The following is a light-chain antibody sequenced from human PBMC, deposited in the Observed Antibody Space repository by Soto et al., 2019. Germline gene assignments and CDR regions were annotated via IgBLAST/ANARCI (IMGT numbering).Light chain of an antibody. Sequence: DIQMTQSPSSLSASVGDRVTITCRASQGISTYLNWYQQKPGKAPKLLIYAASSLESGVPSRFSGSGSETDFTLTISRLQPEDFATYSCQQSYSTTWTFGQGTKVEIK. J-gene: IGKJ1*01. CDR1: QGISTY. V-gene: IGKV1-39*01. CDR3: QQSYSTTWT. CDR2: AAS.